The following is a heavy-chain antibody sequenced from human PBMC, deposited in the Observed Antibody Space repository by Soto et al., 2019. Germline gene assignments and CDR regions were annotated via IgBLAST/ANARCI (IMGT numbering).Heavy chain of an antibody. CDR1: GGSISSGGYY. CDR2: IYYSGST. J-gene: IGHJ5*02. V-gene: IGHV4-31*03. D-gene: IGHD6-13*01. CDR3: AREPGRSSSWLNWFDP. Sequence: TLSLTCTVSGGSISSGGYYWSWIRQHPGKGLEWIGYIYYSGSTYYNPSLKSRVTISVDTSKNQFSLKLSSVTAADTAVYYCAREPGRSSSWLNWFDPWGQGTLVTVSS.